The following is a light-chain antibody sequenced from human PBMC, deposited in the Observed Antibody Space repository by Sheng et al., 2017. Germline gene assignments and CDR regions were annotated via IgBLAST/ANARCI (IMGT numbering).Light chain of an antibody. CDR2: SAS. J-gene: IGKJ3*01. CDR1: QGISSY. Sequence: AIRMTQSPSSLSASTGDRVTITCRASQGISSYLAWYQQKPGKAPKLLIYSASILQSGVPSRFSGSGSGTDFTLTVSSLEPEDFATYYCQQSYSTLVFTFGPGTRVDLK. V-gene: IGKV1-8*01. CDR3: QQSYSTLVFT.